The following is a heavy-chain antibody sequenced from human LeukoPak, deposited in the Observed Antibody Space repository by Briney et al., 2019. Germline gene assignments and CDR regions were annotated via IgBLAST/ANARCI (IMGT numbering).Heavy chain of an antibody. Sequence: GGSLRLSCTASGFTFGSYSMNCIRQAPGKGLEWVSSISSSCNYIYYADSVKGRFTISRDNAKNSLYLQMNSLRAEDTALYYCAKVIAYSFYYDSSGLPDYWGQGTLVTVSS. CDR2: ISSSCNYI. J-gene: IGHJ4*02. CDR1: GFTFGSYS. CDR3: AKVIAYSFYYDSSGLPDY. V-gene: IGHV3-21*04. D-gene: IGHD3-22*01.